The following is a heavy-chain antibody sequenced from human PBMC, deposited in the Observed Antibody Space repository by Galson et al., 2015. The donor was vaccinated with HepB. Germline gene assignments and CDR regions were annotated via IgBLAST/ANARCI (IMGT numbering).Heavy chain of an antibody. V-gene: IGHV3-73*01. J-gene: IGHJ4*02. Sequence: SLRLSCAASGFTFSGSAIHWVRQASGKGPEWVGRIRSKGNDYATSYVESLKGRITISGDDSRNMAYLHMKSLKTEDTAVYYCTRMGDFSGYSSKWGQGTLVTVSS. D-gene: IGHD5-12*01. CDR2: IRSKGNDYAT. CDR1: GFTFSGSA. CDR3: TRMGDFSGYSSK.